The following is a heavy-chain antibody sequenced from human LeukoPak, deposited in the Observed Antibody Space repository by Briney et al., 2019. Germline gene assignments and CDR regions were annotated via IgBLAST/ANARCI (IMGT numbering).Heavy chain of an antibody. CDR1: GFTFSSYA. D-gene: IGHD5-12*01. V-gene: IGHV3-30*04. Sequence: GRSLRLSCAASGFTFSSYALHWVRQAPGKGLEWVAVISYDGSNKYYADSVKGRFTISSDNSKNTLYPQMNSLRAEDTAVYYCARGSRLFGYDADYFDYWGQGTLVTVSS. CDR2: ISYDGSNK. J-gene: IGHJ4*02. CDR3: ARGSRLFGYDADYFDY.